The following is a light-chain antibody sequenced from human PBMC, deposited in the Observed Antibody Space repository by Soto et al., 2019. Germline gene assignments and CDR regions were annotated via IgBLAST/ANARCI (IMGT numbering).Light chain of an antibody. Sequence: IQMTHSPNPLSAPVADRVTLTCRASQTIDTWLAWYQQKAGKAPKLLIHKASNLQSGVPSRFSGSGSGREFTLTISSLQPDDCATYYCQQYDSHSWTFGQGTKVDIK. J-gene: IGKJ1*01. CDR2: KAS. CDR3: QQYDSHSWT. CDR1: QTIDTW. V-gene: IGKV1-5*03.